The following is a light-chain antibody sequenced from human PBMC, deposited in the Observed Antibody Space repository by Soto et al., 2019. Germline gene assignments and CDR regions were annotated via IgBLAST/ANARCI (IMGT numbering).Light chain of an antibody. Sequence: QLTQSPSSLSASVGDRVIITCRASQSVSRSLNWYQQKTGQAPKLLIYAASTLHSGVPSRFSGSGSGTEFTLTISSLQPADFATYYCPQNAIIPPWTFGQGTKVDVK. CDR2: AAS. CDR1: QSVSRS. CDR3: PQNAIIPPWT. V-gene: IGKV1-39*01. J-gene: IGKJ1*01.